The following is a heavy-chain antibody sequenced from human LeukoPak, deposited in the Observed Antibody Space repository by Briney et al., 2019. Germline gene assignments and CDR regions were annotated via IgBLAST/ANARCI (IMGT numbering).Heavy chain of an antibody. CDR3: ASIRRTCSGGSCYYYYYYMDV. D-gene: IGHD2-15*01. CDR1: GGSFSGYY. V-gene: IGHV4-34*01. Sequence: SETLSLTCAVYGGSFSGYYWSWIRQPPGKGLEWIGEINHSGSTNYNPSLKSRVTISVDTSKNQFSLKLSSVTAADTAVYYCASIRRTCSGGSCYYYYYYMDVWGKGTTVTVSS. J-gene: IGHJ6*03. CDR2: INHSGST.